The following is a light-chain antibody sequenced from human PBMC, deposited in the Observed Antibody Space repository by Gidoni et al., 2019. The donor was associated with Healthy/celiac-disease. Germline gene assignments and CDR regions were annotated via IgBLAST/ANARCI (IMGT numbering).Light chain of an antibody. J-gene: IGKJ2*01. Sequence: EIVMSHTLLSLSVTPGQPASISCNSSQSLLTRDGETYLYWYLQKPGQPPQLLIYEVANRFSGVPDRCIGSGSGTDFTLKISRVEAEDVVVYYCMQSIQLPYTFGQGTKLEIK. CDR2: EVA. CDR1: QSLLTRDGETY. V-gene: IGKV2D-29*01. CDR3: MQSIQLPYT.